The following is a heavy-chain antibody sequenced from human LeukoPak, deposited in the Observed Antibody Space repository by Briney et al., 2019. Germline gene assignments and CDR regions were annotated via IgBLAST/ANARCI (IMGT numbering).Heavy chain of an antibody. CDR1: GFTVSSNF. CDR3: ATRNNVTTWSALDI. CDR2: IYSGGST. V-gene: IGHV3-66*01. D-gene: IGHD4-17*01. Sequence: GGSLRLSCAASGFTVSSNFMSWVRQAPGKGLEWVSVIYSGGSTYYADSVKGRFTISRDNSKNTLYLQMNSLRAEDTAVYYCATRNNVTTWSALDIWGQGTMVTVSS. J-gene: IGHJ3*02.